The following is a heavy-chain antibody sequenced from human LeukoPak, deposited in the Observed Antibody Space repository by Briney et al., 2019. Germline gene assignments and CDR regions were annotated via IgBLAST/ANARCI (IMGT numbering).Heavy chain of an antibody. Sequence: GGSLRLSCTASKFTFSNYGMQWVRQAPGKGLEWVAVIWYDGSNKYYADSVKGRFTISRDNSKNTLYLQMNSLRAEDTAVYYCARDYGVLGYCSGGSCYSDSSSLNYWGQGTLVTVSS. D-gene: IGHD2-15*01. CDR1: KFTFSNYG. CDR2: IWYDGSNK. V-gene: IGHV3-33*08. CDR3: ARDYGVLGYCSGGSCYSDSSSLNY. J-gene: IGHJ4*02.